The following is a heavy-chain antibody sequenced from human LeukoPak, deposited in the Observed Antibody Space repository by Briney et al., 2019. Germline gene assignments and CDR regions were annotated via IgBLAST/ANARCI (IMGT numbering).Heavy chain of an antibody. V-gene: IGHV3-23*01. CDR1: GITLSNYG. CDR2: ISGSGGGT. D-gene: IGHD3-22*01. CDR3: AKRGVVIRVILVGFHKEANYFDS. J-gene: IGHJ4*02. Sequence: PGGSLRLSCAVSGITLSNYGMSWVRQAPGKGLEWVAGISGSGGGTNYADSVKGRFTISRDSPRNTLYLQMNSLRPEDTAVYFCAKRGVVIRVILVGFHKEANYFDSWGQGALVTVSS.